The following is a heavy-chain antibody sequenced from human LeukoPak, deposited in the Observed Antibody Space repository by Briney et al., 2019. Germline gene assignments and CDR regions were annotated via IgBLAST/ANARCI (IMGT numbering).Heavy chain of an antibody. J-gene: IGHJ2*01. V-gene: IGHV4-59*01. CDR2: IYYSGST. CDR3: ARVFYYGSGTFDL. Sequence: SETLSLTCTVSGGSISSYYWSWIRQPPGKGLEWIGYIYYSGSTTYNPSLRGRVTISVDTSKNQFSLKLSSVTAADTAVYYCARVFYYGSGTFDLWGRGTLVTVSS. CDR1: GGSISSYY. D-gene: IGHD3-10*01.